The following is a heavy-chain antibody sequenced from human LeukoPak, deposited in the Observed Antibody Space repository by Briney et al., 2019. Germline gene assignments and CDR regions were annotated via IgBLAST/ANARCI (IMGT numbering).Heavy chain of an antibody. Sequence: ASVKVSCKAAGYTFTSYDISWVRQAPGQGLEWMGWISGYNGNTNYAQKLQGRVTMTTDTSTSTAYMELRSLTSDDTAVYYCARVGAYCASTSCLDYWGQGTLVTVSS. D-gene: IGHD2-2*01. J-gene: IGHJ4*02. CDR3: ARVGAYCASTSCLDY. V-gene: IGHV1-18*01. CDR1: GYTFTSYD. CDR2: ISGYNGNT.